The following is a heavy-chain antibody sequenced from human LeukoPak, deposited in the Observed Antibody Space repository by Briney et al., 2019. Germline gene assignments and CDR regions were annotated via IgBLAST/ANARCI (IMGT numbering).Heavy chain of an antibody. D-gene: IGHD1-1*01. CDR1: GFTLSNYW. Sequence: HPGGSLRLSCAASGFTLSNYWMHWVRQAPGKGLEWVAVISYDGSNKYYADSVKGRFTISRDNSKNTLYLQMNSLRAEDTAVYYCARDRNWNDRTIDYWGQGTLVTVSS. CDR2: ISYDGSNK. CDR3: ARDRNWNDRTIDY. J-gene: IGHJ4*02. V-gene: IGHV3-30*03.